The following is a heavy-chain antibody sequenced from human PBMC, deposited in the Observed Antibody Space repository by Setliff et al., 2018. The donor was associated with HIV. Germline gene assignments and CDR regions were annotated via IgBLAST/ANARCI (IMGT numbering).Heavy chain of an antibody. J-gene: IGHJ3*01. CDR2: INPNSGGT. D-gene: IGHD1-26*01. CDR3: AKQGYSDSLYAFDV. V-gene: IGHV1-2*02. Sequence: GASVKVSCKASGYTFSDYYMHWVRQAPGQGLEWMGWINPNSGGTNYAQKFQGRVNMTRDTSISTTYMELSRLRSDDTAVYYCAKQGYSDSLYAFDVWGQGTMVTVSS. CDR1: GYTFSDYY.